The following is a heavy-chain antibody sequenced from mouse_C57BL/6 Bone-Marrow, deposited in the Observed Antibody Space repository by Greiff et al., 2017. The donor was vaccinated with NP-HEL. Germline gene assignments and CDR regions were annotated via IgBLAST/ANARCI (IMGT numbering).Heavy chain of an antibody. V-gene: IGHV1-80*01. J-gene: IGHJ1*03. CDR1: GYAFSSYW. CDR3: ARLGGYYPYWYFDV. CDR2: IYPGDGDT. D-gene: IGHD2-3*01. Sequence: QVQLQQSGAELVKPGASVKISCKASGYAFSSYWMNWVKQRPGKGLEWIGQIYPGDGDTNYNGKFKGKATLTADKSSSTAYMRLSSRTSEDSAVYFCARLGGYYPYWYFDVWGTGTTVTVSS.